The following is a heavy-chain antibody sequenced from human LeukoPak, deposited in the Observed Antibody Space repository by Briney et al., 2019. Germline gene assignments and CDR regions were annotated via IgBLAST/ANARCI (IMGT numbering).Heavy chain of an antibody. V-gene: IGHV4-59*01. Sequence: PSETLSLTCTVSGGSISSYYWSWIRQPPGKGLEWIGYIYYSGSTNYNPSLKSRVTISVDTSKNQFSLKLSSVTAADTAVYYCASLEYSSSSYTIDYWGQGTLVTVSS. D-gene: IGHD6-6*01. CDR1: GGSISSYY. CDR3: ASLEYSSSSYTIDY. CDR2: IYYSGST. J-gene: IGHJ4*02.